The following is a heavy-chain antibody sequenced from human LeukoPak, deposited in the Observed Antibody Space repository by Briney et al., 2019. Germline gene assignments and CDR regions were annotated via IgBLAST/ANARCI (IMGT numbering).Heavy chain of an antibody. J-gene: IGHJ4*02. CDR1: RFTFSSYA. V-gene: IGHV3-23*01. CDR2: ISGSGGST. Sequence: GGSLRLSCAASRFTFSSYAMSWVRQAPGKGLEWVSGISGSGGSTYYADSVKGRFTISRDNAKNTLYLQMNSLRAEDTAVYYCAKVGYNSGSSFDYWGQGTLVTVSS. D-gene: IGHD3-10*01. CDR3: AKVGYNSGSSFDY.